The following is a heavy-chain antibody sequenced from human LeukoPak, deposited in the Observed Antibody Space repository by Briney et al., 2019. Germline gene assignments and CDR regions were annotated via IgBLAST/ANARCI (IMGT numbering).Heavy chain of an antibody. D-gene: IGHD1-26*01. CDR2: IYPNSGAT. Sequence: ASVKVSCKASGYTFTGYYMHWVRQAPGQGLEWMGWIYPNSGATKYAQKFQGRVTMTRDTSTSTVYMELRSLRSEDTAVYYCAREGIVGATTVDYWGQGTLVTVSS. V-gene: IGHV1-2*02. CDR1: GYTFTGYY. CDR3: AREGIVGATTVDY. J-gene: IGHJ4*02.